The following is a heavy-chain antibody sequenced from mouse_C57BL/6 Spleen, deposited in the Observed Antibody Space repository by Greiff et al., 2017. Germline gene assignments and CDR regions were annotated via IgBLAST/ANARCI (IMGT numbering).Heavy chain of an antibody. D-gene: IGHD1-1*01. V-gene: IGHV1-81*01. CDR2: IYPRSGNT. CDR1: GYTFTSYG. CDR3: ARRDTTVVEGYFDY. J-gene: IGHJ2*01. Sequence: VQLQQSGAELARPGASVKLSCKASGYTFTSYGISWVKQRTGQGLEWIGEIYPRSGNTYYNEKFKGKATLTADKSSSTAYMELRSLTSEDSAVYFCARRDTTVVEGYFDYWGQGTTLTVSS.